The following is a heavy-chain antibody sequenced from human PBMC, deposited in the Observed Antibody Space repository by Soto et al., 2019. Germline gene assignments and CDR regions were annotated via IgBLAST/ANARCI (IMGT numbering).Heavy chain of an antibody. D-gene: IGHD6-13*01. CDR1: GFTFSSYT. CDR2: ISSSSTI. Sequence: RLSCAASGFTFSSYTMNWVRQAPGKGLEWVSYISSSSTIYYADSVKGRFTISRDNAKNSLYLQMNSLRDEDTAVYYCARGVGYNWFDPWGQGTLVTVSS. J-gene: IGHJ5*02. CDR3: ARGVGYNWFDP. V-gene: IGHV3-48*02.